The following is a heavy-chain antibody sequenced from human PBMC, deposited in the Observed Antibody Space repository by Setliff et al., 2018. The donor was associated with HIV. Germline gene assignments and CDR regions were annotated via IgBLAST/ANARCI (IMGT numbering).Heavy chain of an antibody. Sequence: PGGSLRLSCAASGFTFSTYSMNWVRQAPGKGLEWVSYISSSGSPIHYADSVRGRFTISRDNSKNTLHLQMNSLRAEDTALYYCAKDMEYDTSVYYHWYFDLWGRGALVTVSS. D-gene: IGHD3-22*01. V-gene: IGHV3-48*01. CDR1: GFTFSTYS. CDR2: ISSSGSPI. CDR3: AKDMEYDTSVYYHWYFDL. J-gene: IGHJ2*01.